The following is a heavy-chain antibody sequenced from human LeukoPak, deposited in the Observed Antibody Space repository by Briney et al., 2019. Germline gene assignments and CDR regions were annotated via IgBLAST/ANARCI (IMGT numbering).Heavy chain of an antibody. CDR1: GGSISSITYY. Sequence: SETLSLTCTVSGGSISSITYYWDWIRHPPGKGLELIGTIYYSGSTYYNPSLKSRVNISVDTSKNQFSLKLTSVTAADTAVYYCERNLTTVVTPGAKYNYFDPWGQGTLVTVSS. J-gene: IGHJ5*02. V-gene: IGHV4-39*01. CDR2: IYYSGST. D-gene: IGHD4-23*01. CDR3: ERNLTTVVTPGAKYNYFDP.